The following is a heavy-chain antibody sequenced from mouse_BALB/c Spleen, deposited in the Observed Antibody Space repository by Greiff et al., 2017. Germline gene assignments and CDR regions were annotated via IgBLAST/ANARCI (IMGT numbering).Heavy chain of an antibody. CDR2: IYPSDSYT. CDR1: GYTFTSYW. J-gene: IGHJ4*01. CDR3: TRVGGYDAMDY. Sequence: QVQLQQPGAELVRPGASVKLSCKASGYTFTSYWINWVKQRPGQGLEWIGNIYPSDSYTNYNQKFKDKATLTVDKSSSTAYMQLSSPTSEDSAVYYCTRVGGYDAMDYWGQGTSVTVSS. V-gene: IGHV1-69*02.